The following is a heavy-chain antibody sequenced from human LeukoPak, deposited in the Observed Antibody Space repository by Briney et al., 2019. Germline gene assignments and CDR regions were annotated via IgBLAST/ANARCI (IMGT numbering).Heavy chain of an antibody. D-gene: IGHD3-16*02. CDR2: IYWDDDK. J-gene: IGHJ4*02. CDR3: AHTDVWGSYRYFGY. V-gene: IGHV2-5*02. CDR1: GFSLTTSGVG. Sequence: VSGPTLVNPTQTLTLTCTFSGFSLTTSGVGVGWIRQPPGKALEWLALIYWDDDKRYSPSLKSRLAITKDTSKNQVVLTMTNMDPVDTATYYCAHTDVWGSYRYFGYWGQGTLVTVSS.